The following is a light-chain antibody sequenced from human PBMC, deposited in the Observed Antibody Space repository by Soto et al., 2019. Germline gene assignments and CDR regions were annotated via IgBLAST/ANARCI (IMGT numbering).Light chain of an antibody. Sequence: QSALTQPASVSGSPGQSITISCTGTSSDVGGYNYVSWYQQHPGKAPKLMIYDVSHRPSGVSNRFSGSKSGNTASLTISGLQAEDEADYYCSSYKTSSTRYVFGTGTKLTVL. CDR1: SSDVGGYNY. J-gene: IGLJ1*01. CDR3: SSYKTSSTRYV. CDR2: DVS. V-gene: IGLV2-14*01.